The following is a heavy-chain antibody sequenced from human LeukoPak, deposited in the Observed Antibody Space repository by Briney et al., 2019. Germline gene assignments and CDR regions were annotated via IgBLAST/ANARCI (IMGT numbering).Heavy chain of an antibody. Sequence: GGSLRLSCAASGFTFSSYWMSWVRQAPGKGLEWVANINQGGRDKYYVDSVKGRFTISRDNAKNSLYPQMNSLRAEDTAVYYCARDRGWFDYWGQGTLVTVSS. V-gene: IGHV3-7*05. J-gene: IGHJ4*02. D-gene: IGHD6-19*01. CDR1: GFTFSSYW. CDR2: INQGGRDK. CDR3: ARDRGWFDY.